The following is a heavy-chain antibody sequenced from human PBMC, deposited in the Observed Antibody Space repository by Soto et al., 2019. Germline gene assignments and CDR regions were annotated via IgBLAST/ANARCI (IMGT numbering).Heavy chain of an antibody. CDR2: ISANDVGT. V-gene: IGHV3-23*01. CDR1: GFTLRNYA. Sequence: GGSLRLSCEASGFTLRNYAMTWIRQAPGKGLEWVSLISANDVGTYYAESVKTRFTISTDQSRNTVYLQMDSLRADDTAIYYCAKAKNDYNWDNRPPFDYWGQGTLVTVYS. D-gene: IGHD1-20*01. CDR3: AKAKNDYNWDNRPPFDY. J-gene: IGHJ4*02.